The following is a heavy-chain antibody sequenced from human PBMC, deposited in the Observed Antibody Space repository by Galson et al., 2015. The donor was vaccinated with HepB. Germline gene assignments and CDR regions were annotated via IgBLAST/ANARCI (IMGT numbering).Heavy chain of an antibody. CDR2: ISHDGSNQ. CDR1: GFTFSDYG. D-gene: IGHD6-19*01. J-gene: IGHJ4*02. CDR3: AQSGWYY. Sequence: SLRLSCAASGFTFSDYGMHWVRQAPGKGLEWVAVISHDGSNQSYGDSVKGRLTISRDNSKNTLYLQMNSLRAEDTALYYCAQSGWYYWGQGTLVTVSS. V-gene: IGHV3-30*18.